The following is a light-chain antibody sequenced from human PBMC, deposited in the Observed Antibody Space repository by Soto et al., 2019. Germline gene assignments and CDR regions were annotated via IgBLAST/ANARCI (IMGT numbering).Light chain of an antibody. J-gene: IGKJ4*01. V-gene: IGKV1-27*01. CDR3: QKYNSGGPLT. Sequence: RMTQSPSALSASVGDTVTMTCRASEGISNYLAWFQQKPGKVPKLLIYAASTLQSGVPSRFSGSGSGTDFTLTISSLQPDDVATYYCQKYNSGGPLTFGGGTKVDI. CDR1: EGISNY. CDR2: AAS.